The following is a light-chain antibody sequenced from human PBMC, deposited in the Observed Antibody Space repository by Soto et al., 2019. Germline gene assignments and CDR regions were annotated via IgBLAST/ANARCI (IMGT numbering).Light chain of an antibody. CDR1: QGVSSY. CDR3: RHYNNWPPET. CDR2: DAS. Sequence: EIVLTQSPATLSLSPGERATLSCRASQGVSSYLAWYQQKPGQAPRLLIYDASNRATGIPARFSGSGPGTDFTLPISSLEPEDFAIYYCRHYNNWPPETLGQGTKVDIK. J-gene: IGKJ1*01. V-gene: IGKV3D-11*01.